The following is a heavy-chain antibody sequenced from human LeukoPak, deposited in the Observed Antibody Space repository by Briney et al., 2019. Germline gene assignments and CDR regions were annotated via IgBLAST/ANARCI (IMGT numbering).Heavy chain of an antibody. CDR1: GYTFTSYY. CDR2: INPSGGSI. D-gene: IGHD5-18*01. V-gene: IGHV1-46*01. J-gene: IGHJ4*02. Sequence: ASVKVSCKASGYTFTSYYMHWVRQAPGQGLEWVGIINPSGGSISSAQKFKGRVTMTRDTATSTVYMELSSLRSEDTAVYYCARSYSYWSRPFFDYWGQGTLVTVSS. CDR3: ARSYSYWSRPFFDY.